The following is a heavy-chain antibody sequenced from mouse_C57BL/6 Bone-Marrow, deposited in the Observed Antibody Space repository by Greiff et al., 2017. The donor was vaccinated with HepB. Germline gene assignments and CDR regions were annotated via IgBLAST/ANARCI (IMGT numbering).Heavy chain of an antibody. V-gene: IGHV1-64*01. D-gene: IGHD2-4*01. J-gene: IGHJ2*01. CDR1: GYTFTSYW. CDR3: ARENYDAHFDY. CDR2: IHPNSGST. Sequence: VQLQQPGAELVKPGASVKLSCKASGYTFTSYWMHWVKQRPGQGLEWIGMIHPNSGSTNYNEKFKSKATLTVDKSSSTAYMQLSSLTSEDSAVCYCARENYDAHFDYWGQGTTLTVSS.